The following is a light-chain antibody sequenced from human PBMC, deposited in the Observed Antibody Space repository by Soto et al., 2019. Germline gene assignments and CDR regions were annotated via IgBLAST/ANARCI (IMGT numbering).Light chain of an antibody. V-gene: IGKV3-20*01. CDR1: QSVSSSQ. CDR3: QQYGSAPHT. J-gene: IGKJ4*01. CDR2: AAS. Sequence: EVVLTQSPGTLSLSPGEIATLSFSASQSVSSSQLAWFQQKPGQAPRLLIFAASSRAAGIPDRFSGSGSGTDFTLTISRLEPEDFAVYYCQQYGSAPHTFGGGTKVDIK.